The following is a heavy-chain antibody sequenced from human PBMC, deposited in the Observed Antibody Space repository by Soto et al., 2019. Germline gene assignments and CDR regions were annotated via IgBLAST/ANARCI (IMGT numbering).Heavy chain of an antibody. Sequence: SGPTLVKPTQTLKLTCTFSGFSLSTSGVGVGWIRQPPGKALEWLALIYWDDDKRYSPSLKSRLTITKDTSKNQVVLIMTRMDLVDTATYYCAYDTLVCSGGSCPYYMDVWGKGTTVTVSS. V-gene: IGHV2-5*02. CDR1: GFSLSTSGVG. D-gene: IGHD2-15*01. J-gene: IGHJ6*03. CDR2: IYWDDDK. CDR3: AYDTLVCSGGSCPYYMDV.